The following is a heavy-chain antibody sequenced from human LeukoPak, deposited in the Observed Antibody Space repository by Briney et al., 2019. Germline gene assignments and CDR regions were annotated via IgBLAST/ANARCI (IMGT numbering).Heavy chain of an antibody. Sequence: GGSLRLSCAASGFTFSSYSMNWVRQAPGKGLEWVALLWHDGANKFYADSVKGRFTISRDNSKNTLYLQMNGLRSEDTAVYYCAREGGISSSSTYDIWGQGTMVTVSS. D-gene: IGHD3-16*01. CDR1: GFTFSSYS. CDR2: LWHDGANK. V-gene: IGHV3-33*08. J-gene: IGHJ3*02. CDR3: AREGGISSSSTYDI.